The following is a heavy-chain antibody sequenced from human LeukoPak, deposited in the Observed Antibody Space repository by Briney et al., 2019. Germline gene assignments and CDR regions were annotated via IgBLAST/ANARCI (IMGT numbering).Heavy chain of an antibody. V-gene: IGHV1-2*06. J-gene: IGHJ4*02. CDR2: INPNSGGT. CDR3: ARAVIVGATPFDY. D-gene: IGHD1-26*01. CDR1: GYTFTGYY. Sequence: GASVKVSCKASGYTFTGYYMHWVRQAPGQGLEWMGRINPNSGGTNYAQKFQGRVTMTRDTSISTAYMELSRLRSDDTAVYYRARAVIVGATPFDYWGQGTLVTVSS.